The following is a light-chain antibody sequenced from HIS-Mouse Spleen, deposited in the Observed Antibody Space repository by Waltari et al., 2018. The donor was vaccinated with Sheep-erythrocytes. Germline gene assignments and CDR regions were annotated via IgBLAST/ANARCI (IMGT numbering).Light chain of an antibody. J-gene: IGLJ1*01. CDR3: CSYAGSYNHV. CDR2: DVS. V-gene: IGLV2-11*01. Sequence: QSALTQPRSVSGSPGQSVPISCTGTSSDVGRYNYVSGYQQHPGKAPKLMVYDVSKRPSGVPDRFSGSKSGNTASLTISGLQAEDEADYYCCSYAGSYNHVFATGTKVTVL. CDR1: SSDVGRYNY.